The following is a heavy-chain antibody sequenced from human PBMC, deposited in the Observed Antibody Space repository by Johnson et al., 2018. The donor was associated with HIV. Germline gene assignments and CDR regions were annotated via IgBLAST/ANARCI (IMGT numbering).Heavy chain of an antibody. CDR2: IGTAGDT. J-gene: IGHJ3*02. CDR1: GFTFSSYD. D-gene: IGHD6-13*01. V-gene: IGHV3-13*01. CDR3: ARGAYSSSWHASDASDI. Sequence: VQLVESGGGLVQPGGSLRLSCAASGFTFSSYDMHWVLQATGKGLEWVSAIGTAGDTYYPGSVKGRFTISREIAKNSLYLQMNSLRAEDTALYYCARGAYSSSWHASDASDIWGQGTMVTVSS.